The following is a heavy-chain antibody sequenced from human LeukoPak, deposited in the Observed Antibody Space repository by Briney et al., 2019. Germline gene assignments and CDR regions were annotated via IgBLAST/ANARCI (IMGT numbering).Heavy chain of an antibody. V-gene: IGHV4-34*01. CDR2: INHSGST. Sequence: SETLSLTCAVYGGSFSGYYWSWIRQPPGKGLEWIGEINHSGSTNYNPSLKSRVTISVDTSKNQFSLKLSSVTAADTAVYYCARDAAAAGNGGFDYWGQGTLVTVSS. CDR3: ARDAAAAGNGGFDY. D-gene: IGHD6-13*01. CDR1: GGSFSGYY. J-gene: IGHJ4*02.